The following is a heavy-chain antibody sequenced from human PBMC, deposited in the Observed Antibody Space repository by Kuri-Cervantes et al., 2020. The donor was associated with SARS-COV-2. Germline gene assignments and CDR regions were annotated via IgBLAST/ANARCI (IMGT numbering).Heavy chain of an antibody. J-gene: IGHJ5*02. V-gene: IGHV3-7*03. CDR2: IKYDGSEK. D-gene: IGHD6-19*01. CDR1: GFTFSNSW. Sequence: GESLKISCAAFGFTFSNSWMSWVRQAPGKGLEWVANIKYDGSEKYYVDSVKGRFIISKDNAKNSVYLQMNRLRDADTAVYYCTRGGYTSALSRQNWFDPWGQGTLVTVSS. CDR3: TRGGYTSALSRQNWFDP.